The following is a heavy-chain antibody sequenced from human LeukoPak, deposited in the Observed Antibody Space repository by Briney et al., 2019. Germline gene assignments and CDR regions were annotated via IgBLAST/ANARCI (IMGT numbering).Heavy chain of an antibody. J-gene: IGHJ3*02. CDR2: ISGSGTST. CDR1: GFTFSSYA. D-gene: IGHD6-6*01. Sequence: PGGSLRLSCAASGFTFSSYAMNWVRQAPGKGLEWVSTISGSGTSTYYADSVKGRFTISRDNSKNTLYLQMNSLRAEDTALYYCAKGGGNEYSSSRGGAFDIWGQGTMVTVSS. V-gene: IGHV3-23*01. CDR3: AKGGGNEYSSSRGGAFDI.